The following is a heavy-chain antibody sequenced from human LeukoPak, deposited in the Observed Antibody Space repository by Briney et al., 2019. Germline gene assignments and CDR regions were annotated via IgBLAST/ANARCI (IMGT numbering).Heavy chain of an antibody. D-gene: IGHD3-22*01. CDR3: ARGAEYYYDSSGYFPFDY. CDR2: ITGSYSHI. J-gene: IGHJ4*02. V-gene: IGHV3-21*01. CDR1: GIIFSTYS. Sequence: GGSLRLSCAASGIIFSTYSMNWVRQAPGKGLEWVSAITGSYSHIYYADSVKGRFTISRDNAKNSLYLQMNSLRAEDTAVYYCARGAEYYYDSSGYFPFDYWGQGTLVTVSS.